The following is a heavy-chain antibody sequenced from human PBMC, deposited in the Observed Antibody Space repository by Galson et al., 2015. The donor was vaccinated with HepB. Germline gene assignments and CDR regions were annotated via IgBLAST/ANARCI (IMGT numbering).Heavy chain of an antibody. J-gene: IGHJ4*02. CDR2: IIPIFGTA. V-gene: IGHV1-69*13. D-gene: IGHD6-19*01. Sequence: SVKVSCKASGGTFSSYAISWVRQAPGQGLEWMGGIIPIFGTANYAQKFQGRVTITADESTSTTYMELSSLRSEDTAVYYCARGVHSSGWSFDYWGQGTLVTVSS. CDR3: ARGVHSSGWSFDY. CDR1: GGTFSSYA.